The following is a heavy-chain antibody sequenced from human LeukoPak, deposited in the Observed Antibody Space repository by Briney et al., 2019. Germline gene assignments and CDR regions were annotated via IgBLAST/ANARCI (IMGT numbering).Heavy chain of an antibody. CDR3: ARHAVYAGSGWAFDY. V-gene: IGHV4-61*02. CDR1: GGSISSGSYY. Sequence: SETLSLTCTVSGGSISSGSYYWSWIRQPAGKGLEWIGRIYTSGSTNYNPSLKSRVTISVDTSKNQFSLNLNSVTAADTAVYYCARHAVYAGSGWAFDYWGQGTLVTVSS. J-gene: IGHJ4*02. CDR2: IYTSGST. D-gene: IGHD6-19*01.